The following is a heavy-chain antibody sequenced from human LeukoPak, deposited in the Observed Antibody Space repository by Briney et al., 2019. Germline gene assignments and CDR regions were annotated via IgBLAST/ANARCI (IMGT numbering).Heavy chain of an antibody. CDR2: IYNDGSRT. D-gene: IGHD1-26*01. V-gene: IGHV3-74*01. CDR1: GFTVSSNY. CDR3: ARSGRGGAFDI. Sequence: PGGSLRLSCAASGFTVSSNYMSWVRQGPGKGLVWVSRIYNDGSRTTYADSVKGRFTISGDNAKNTLYLQMNSLGAEDTAVYYCARSGRGGAFDIWGQGTMVTVSS. J-gene: IGHJ3*02.